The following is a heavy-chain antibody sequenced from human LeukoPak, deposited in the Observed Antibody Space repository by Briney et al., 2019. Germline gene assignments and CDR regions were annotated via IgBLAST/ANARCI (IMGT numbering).Heavy chain of an antibody. V-gene: IGHV3-23*01. Sequence: GGSLRLSCAASGFTFSNFAGSWVRQAPGKGLEWVSSISGSGTDTYNADTVKGRFTISRDNSKNTLFLQMKSLRAEDTAVYYCAKDTSIGKYCTNGVCSPFDYWGQGTLVTVSS. J-gene: IGHJ4*02. D-gene: IGHD2-8*01. CDR1: GFTFSNFA. CDR3: AKDTSIGKYCTNGVCSPFDY. CDR2: ISGSGTDT.